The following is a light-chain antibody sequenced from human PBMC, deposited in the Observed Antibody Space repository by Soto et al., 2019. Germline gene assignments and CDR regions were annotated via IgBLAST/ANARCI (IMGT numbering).Light chain of an antibody. Sequence: DIVMTQSPDSLALSLGERATINCKSSPSVLSSSDNKNLLAWFQHKPGQPPRLLIYWASTRESGVPGRFSGSGSGTDFTLTISSLQAEDVAIDDCQHYYSPPVKVGQGTKVEIK. CDR3: QHYYSPPVK. CDR1: PSVLSSSDNKNL. CDR2: WAS. V-gene: IGKV4-1*01. J-gene: IGKJ1*01.